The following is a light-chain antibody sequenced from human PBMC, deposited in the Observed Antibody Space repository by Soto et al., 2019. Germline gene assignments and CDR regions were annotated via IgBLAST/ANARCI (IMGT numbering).Light chain of an antibody. J-gene: IGKJ4*01. Sequence: DIVMTQSPATLSVSPGERATLSCRASQSVSSNLAWYQQKFGQAPRLLIYGASTRASGIHARFSGSGSGKAVTLTISSLQSEDFAVYYCHQYNNRPPLTFGGGTKVEIK. V-gene: IGKV3-15*01. CDR2: GAS. CDR3: HQYNNRPPLT. CDR1: QSVSSN.